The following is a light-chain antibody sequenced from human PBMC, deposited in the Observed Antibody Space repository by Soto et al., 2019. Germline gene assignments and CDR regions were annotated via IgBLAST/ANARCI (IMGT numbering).Light chain of an antibody. J-gene: IGKJ5*01. CDR1: QSVSRF. V-gene: IGKV3-11*01. CDR2: DAS. CDR3: QQRDSWPPIT. Sequence: ETVLTQSPATLSLSPGERATLSCRASQSVSRFLAWYQQKPGQAPRLLIYDASNRATGIPARFSGSGSGTDFTLTISSREPEDFAVYYCQQRDSWPPITFGQGTRLDIK.